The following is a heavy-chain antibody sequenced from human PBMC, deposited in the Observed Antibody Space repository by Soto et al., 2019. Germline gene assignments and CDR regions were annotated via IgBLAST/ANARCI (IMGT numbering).Heavy chain of an antibody. CDR3: AKDWATVVTSWYFDL. D-gene: IGHD2-21*02. CDR2: ISGSGGST. V-gene: IGHV3-23*01. CDR1: GFTFSSYA. Sequence: GGSLRLSCAASGFTFSSYAMSWVRQAPGKGLEWLSAISGSGGSTYYADSGKGRFTISRDNSKNTLYLQMHSLRTEDTAVYYCAKDWATVVTSWYFDLWGRGTLVTVSS. J-gene: IGHJ2*01.